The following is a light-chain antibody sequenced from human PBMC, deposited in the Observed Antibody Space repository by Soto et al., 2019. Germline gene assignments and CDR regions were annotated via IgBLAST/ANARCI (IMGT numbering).Light chain of an antibody. Sequence: DIQMTQSPSSLSASVGDRVTITCRASQSISSSLNWYQQKPGKAPNLLIYAASSLQSGVPSRFSGSGGSGTYFTLTISSLQPEDSATYYCHQSYSTLYTFGQGTKLEIK. V-gene: IGKV1-39*01. CDR1: QSISSS. CDR2: AAS. CDR3: HQSYSTLYT. J-gene: IGKJ2*01.